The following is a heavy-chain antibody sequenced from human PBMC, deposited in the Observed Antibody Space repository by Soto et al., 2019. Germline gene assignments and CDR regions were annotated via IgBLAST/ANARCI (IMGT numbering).Heavy chain of an antibody. D-gene: IGHD3-16*02. CDR1: GFTFSNAW. CDR3: TTAPVWGSYRQYYYYGMDV. CDR2: IKSKTDGGTT. V-gene: IGHV3-15*01. J-gene: IGHJ6*02. Sequence: PGGSLRLSCAASGFTFSNAWMGWVRQAPGKGLEWVGRIKSKTDGGTTDYAAPVKGRFTISRDDSKNTLYLQMNSLKTEDTAVYYCTTAPVWGSYRQYYYYGMDVWGQGTTVTVSS.